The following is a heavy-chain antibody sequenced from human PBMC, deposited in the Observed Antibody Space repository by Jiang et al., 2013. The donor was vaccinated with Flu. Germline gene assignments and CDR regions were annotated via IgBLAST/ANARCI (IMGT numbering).Heavy chain of an antibody. D-gene: IGHD1/OR15-1a*01. J-gene: IGHJ4*02. CDR3: ARGDGNNNTIFDY. CDR2: INHSGST. V-gene: IGHV4-34*01. Sequence: LLKPSETLSLTCAVYGGSFSGYYWSWIRQPPGKGLEWIGEINHSGSTNYNPSLKSRATISVDTSKNQFSLKLSSVTAADTAVYYCARGDGNNNTIFDYWGQGTLVTVSS. CDR1: GGSFSGYY.